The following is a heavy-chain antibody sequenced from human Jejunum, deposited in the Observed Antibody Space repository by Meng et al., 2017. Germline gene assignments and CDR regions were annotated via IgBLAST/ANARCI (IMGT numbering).Heavy chain of an antibody. J-gene: IGHJ4*02. CDR3: ARFDISTAGRGDY. CDR1: GGSITSSNW. CDR2: IFHSGST. Sequence: QVRLKGSGPGLVKTSGTLSLTCAVAGGSITSSNWWRWGRQPPGKGLEWIGEIFHSGSTNYNPPLKSRVTISVDKSKNQFSLKVTSVTAADTATYYCARFDISTAGRGDYWGQGILVTVSS. D-gene: IGHD6-13*01. V-gene: IGHV4-4*02.